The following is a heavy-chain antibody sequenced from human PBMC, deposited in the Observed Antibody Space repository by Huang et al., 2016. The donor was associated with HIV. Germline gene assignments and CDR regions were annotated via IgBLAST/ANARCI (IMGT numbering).Heavy chain of an antibody. D-gene: IGHD6-13*01. CDR3: ASQHIGAAATWF. V-gene: IGHV4-39*01. CDR2: VYQSGRT. Sequence: QLQLQESGPGQVKPSETLSLTCTVSGDFISSTNYYWGWIRQSPGKGLEWVGSVYQSGRTNNNPSLKSRVTLSVETSRNQVSLRLNSVTAADTAVYYCASQHIGAAATWFWGRGTQVAVSS. J-gene: IGHJ4*02. CDR1: GDFISSTNYY.